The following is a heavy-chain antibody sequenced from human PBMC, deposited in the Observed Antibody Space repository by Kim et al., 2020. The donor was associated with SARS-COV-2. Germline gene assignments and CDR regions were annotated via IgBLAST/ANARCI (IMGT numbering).Heavy chain of an antibody. Sequence: ADSVKGRFTISRDNSQNTLYLQMNSLRAEDTAVYYCAKGSKSFDTGSYWDYWGQGTLVTVSS. J-gene: IGHJ4*02. V-gene: IGHV3-23*01. D-gene: IGHD3-10*01. CDR3: AKGSKSFDTGSYWDY.